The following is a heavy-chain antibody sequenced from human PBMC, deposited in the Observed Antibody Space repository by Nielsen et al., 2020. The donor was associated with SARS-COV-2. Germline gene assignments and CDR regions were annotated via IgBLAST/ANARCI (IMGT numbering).Heavy chain of an antibody. D-gene: IGHD5-18*01. Sequence: ASVKVSCKASGYTFTSYGISWVRQAPGQGLEWMGWISAYNGNTNYARKLQGRVTMTTDTSTSTAYMELRSLRSDDTAVYYCARVDTAMDIADYWGQGTLVTVSS. V-gene: IGHV1-18*01. CDR3: ARVDTAMDIADY. J-gene: IGHJ4*02. CDR2: ISAYNGNT. CDR1: GYTFTSYG.